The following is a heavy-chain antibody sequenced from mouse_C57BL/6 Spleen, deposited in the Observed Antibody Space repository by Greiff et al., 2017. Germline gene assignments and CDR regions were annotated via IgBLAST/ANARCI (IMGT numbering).Heavy chain of an antibody. J-gene: IGHJ3*01. CDR3: TRSGSNYFFAY. CDR1: GYTFTDYE. V-gene: IGHV1-15*01. Sequence: VKLQQSGAELVRPGASVTLSCKASGYTFTDYEMPWVKQTPVHGLEWIGAIDPETGGTAYNQKFKGKAILTADKSSSTAYMELRSLTSEDSAVYYCTRSGSNYFFAYWGQGTLVTVSA. D-gene: IGHD2-5*01. CDR2: IDPETGGT.